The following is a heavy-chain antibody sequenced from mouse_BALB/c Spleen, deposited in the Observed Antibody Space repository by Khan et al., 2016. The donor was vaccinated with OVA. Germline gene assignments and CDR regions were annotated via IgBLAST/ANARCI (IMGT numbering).Heavy chain of an antibody. CDR2: IWGDGST. CDR3: ASFGFRRSYAMDY. CDR1: GFSLTSYG. J-gene: IGHJ4*01. V-gene: IGHV2-3*01. Sequence: QVQLKESGPGLVAPSQSLSITCTVSGFSLTSYGVNWVRQPLGKGLEWLGVIWGDGSTNYHSALKSRLRISKDNSKSQVFLQLNSLQTDDTATYYCASFGFRRSYAMDYWGQGTSVTVSS. D-gene: IGHD1-2*01.